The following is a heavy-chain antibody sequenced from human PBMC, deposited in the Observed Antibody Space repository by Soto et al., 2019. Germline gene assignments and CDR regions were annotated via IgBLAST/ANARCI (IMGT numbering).Heavy chain of an antibody. V-gene: IGHV4-39*01. Sequence: SETLSLTCTVSGDSITSNSYFWAWIRQPPGKGLEWIGSSYYSGTTYYNPSLKSRVTISVDRSKNQFCLKLSSVTAADTAVYYCARHFSVPFFDYWGQGALVSVSS. CDR1: GDSITSNSYF. CDR2: SYYSGTT. CDR3: ARHFSVPFFDY. J-gene: IGHJ4*02.